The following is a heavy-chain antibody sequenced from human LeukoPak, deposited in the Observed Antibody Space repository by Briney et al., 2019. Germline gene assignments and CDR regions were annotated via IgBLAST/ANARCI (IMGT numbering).Heavy chain of an antibody. J-gene: IGHJ4*02. V-gene: IGHV3-30-3*01. CDR1: GFTFSSYA. Sequence: GGSLRLSCAASGFTFSSYAMHWVRQAPGKGLEWVAVISYDGSNKYYADSVKGRFTISRDNSKNTLYLQMNSLRAEDTAVYYCARGSSGWYYWGQGTLVTVSS. CDR2: ISYDGSNK. CDR3: ARGSSGWYY. D-gene: IGHD6-13*01.